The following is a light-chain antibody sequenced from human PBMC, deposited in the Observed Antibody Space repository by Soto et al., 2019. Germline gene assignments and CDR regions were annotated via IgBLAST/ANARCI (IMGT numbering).Light chain of an antibody. Sequence: EIVLTQSPATLSLSPGERATLSCRASQSVRTYLAWYQQKFGQPPRLLIYNASNRATGIPARFSGSGSATDFTLTISSLEPEDFAVHYCQQRSSWPLTFGQGTRLEIK. CDR3: QQRSSWPLT. V-gene: IGKV3-11*01. CDR2: NAS. J-gene: IGKJ5*01. CDR1: QSVRTY.